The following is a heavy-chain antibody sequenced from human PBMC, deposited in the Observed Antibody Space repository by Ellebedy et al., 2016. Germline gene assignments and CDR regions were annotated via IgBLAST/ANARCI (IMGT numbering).Heavy chain of an antibody. J-gene: IGHJ4*02. V-gene: IGHV3-21*01. CDR1: GFTFSSYS. CDR2: ISSSSSYI. CDR3: ARDHSYYFDY. Sequence: GGSLRLSXAASGFTFSSYSMNWVRQAPGKGLEWVSSISSSSSYIYYADSVKGRFTISRDNSKNTLYLQMNSLRAEDTAVYYCARDHSYYFDYWGQGTLVTVSS.